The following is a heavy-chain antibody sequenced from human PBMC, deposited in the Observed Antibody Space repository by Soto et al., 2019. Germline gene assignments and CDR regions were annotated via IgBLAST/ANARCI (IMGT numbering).Heavy chain of an antibody. CDR1: GYTFTSYA. V-gene: IGHV1-3*01. CDR2: INAGNGNT. J-gene: IGHJ5*02. Sequence: QVPLVQSGAEVKKPGASVKVSCKASGYTFTSYAMHWVRQAPGQRLEWMGWINAGNGNTKYSQKFQGRVTITRDTSASTAYMELSSLRSEDTAVYYCARVGVAATERAWFDPWGQGTLVTVSS. CDR3: ARVGVAATERAWFDP. D-gene: IGHD2-15*01.